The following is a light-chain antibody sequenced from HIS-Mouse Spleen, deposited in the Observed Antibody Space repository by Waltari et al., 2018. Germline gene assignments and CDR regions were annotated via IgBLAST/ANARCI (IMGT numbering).Light chain of an antibody. J-gene: IGLJ2*01. Sequence: QSALTQPPSASGSPRQSVTISCPGTSSDVGGYNSVSWYQQHPGKAPKLMIYEVSKRPSGVPDRFSGSKSGNTASLTVSGLQAEDEADYYCSSYAGSNSVVFGGGTKLTVL. V-gene: IGLV2-8*01. CDR2: EVS. CDR1: SSDVGGYNS. CDR3: SSYAGSNSVV.